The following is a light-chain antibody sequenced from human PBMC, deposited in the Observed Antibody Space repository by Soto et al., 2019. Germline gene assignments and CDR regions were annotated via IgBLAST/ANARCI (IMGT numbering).Light chain of an antibody. V-gene: IGKV3-15*01. J-gene: IGKJ1*01. Sequence: DIVVTQSPATLSVSPGERATLSCRASQSVSSDLAWYQQKPGQAPRLLIYGASTRATGIPARFSGSGSGTEFTLTISSLQSEDFAVYYCQQYDNWWTFGQGTKVEI. CDR3: QQYDNWWT. CDR1: QSVSSD. CDR2: GAS.